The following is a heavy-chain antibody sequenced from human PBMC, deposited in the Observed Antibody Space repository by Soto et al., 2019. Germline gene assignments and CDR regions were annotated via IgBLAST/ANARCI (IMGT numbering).Heavy chain of an antibody. V-gene: IGHV3-21*02. CDR3: AREGGPGFGELLV. CDR1: GFTFSSYS. Sequence: EVQLVESGGGLVKPGGSLRLCCAASGFTFSSYSMDWVRQAPGKGLEWVSSISTSGAYIYYADSVKGRFTISRANAKNSLFLQMDSLSVEDTAVYYCAREGGPGFGELLVWGQGALVTVSS. D-gene: IGHD3-10*01. J-gene: IGHJ4*02. CDR2: ISTSGAYI.